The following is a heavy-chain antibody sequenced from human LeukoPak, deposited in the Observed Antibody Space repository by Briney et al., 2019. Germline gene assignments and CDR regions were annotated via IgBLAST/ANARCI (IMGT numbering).Heavy chain of an antibody. CDR3: ARENHPYDYVWGSFDY. CDR2: ISYDGSNK. Sequence: GGSLRLSCAASGFTFSGFGMHWVRQAPGKGLEWVAVISYDGSNKYYADSVKGRFTISRDNSKNTLYLQMNSLRAEDTAVYYCARENHPYDYVWGSFDYWGQGTLVTVSS. CDR1: GFTFSGFG. J-gene: IGHJ4*02. V-gene: IGHV3-30*03. D-gene: IGHD3-16*01.